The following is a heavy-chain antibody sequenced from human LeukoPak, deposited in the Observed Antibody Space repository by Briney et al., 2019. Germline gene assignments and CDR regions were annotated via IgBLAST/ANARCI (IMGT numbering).Heavy chain of an antibody. CDR2: INPNSGGT. CDR3: ARLAAARFAFDI. D-gene: IGHD6-13*01. CDR1: GYTFTGYY. J-gene: IGHJ3*02. V-gene: IGHV1-2*02. Sequence: ASVKVSCKASGYTFTGYYMHWVRQAPGQGLEWMGWINPNSGGTNYAQKFQGRVTMTRDMSTSTVYMELSSLRSEDTAVYYCARLAAARFAFDIWGQGTMVTVSS.